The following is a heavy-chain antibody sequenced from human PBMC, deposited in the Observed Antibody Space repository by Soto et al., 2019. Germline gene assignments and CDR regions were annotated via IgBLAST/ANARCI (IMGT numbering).Heavy chain of an antibody. V-gene: IGHV3-20*04. CDR3: ARLYSSGWYGPGRY. Sequence: EVQLVESGGGVVRPGGSLRLSCAASGFTFDDYGMSWVRQAPGKGLEWVSGINWNGGSTGSADFVKGRFTISRDNAKNPRYLQMNSLRAEDTALYYCARLYSSGWYGPGRYWGQGTLVTVSS. D-gene: IGHD6-19*01. CDR1: GFTFDDYG. CDR2: INWNGGST. J-gene: IGHJ4*02.